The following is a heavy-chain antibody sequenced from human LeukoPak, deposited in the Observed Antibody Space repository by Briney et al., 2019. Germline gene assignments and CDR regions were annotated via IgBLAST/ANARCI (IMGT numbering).Heavy chain of an antibody. V-gene: IGHV3-66*01. J-gene: IGHJ4*02. CDR2: IYNGGST. Sequence: GGSLRLSCAASGFTVSNTYMSWVRQAPGKGLEWVSLIYNGGSTYYADSVKGRFTISRDNSMNTMFLQMNRLRAEDTAVYYCARVIAASHFDYWGQGTLVTVSS. D-gene: IGHD6-6*01. CDR3: ARVIAASHFDY. CDR1: GFTVSNTY.